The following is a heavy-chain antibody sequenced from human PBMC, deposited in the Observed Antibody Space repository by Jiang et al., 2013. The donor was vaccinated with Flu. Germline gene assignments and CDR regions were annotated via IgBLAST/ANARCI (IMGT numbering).Heavy chain of an antibody. CDR3: TMAADGTFWFDP. Sequence: GAEVKKPGESLKISCKGSGYIFTDYWIGWVRQMPEKGLEWMGIIYPGGSRTIYNPSFQGQVTISVDKSITTAYLQWSSLKASDTAMYYCTMAADGTFWFDPWGQGTLVTVSS. CDR1: GYIFTDYW. V-gene: IGHV5-51*01. CDR2: IYPGGSRT. D-gene: IGHD6-13*01. J-gene: IGHJ5*02.